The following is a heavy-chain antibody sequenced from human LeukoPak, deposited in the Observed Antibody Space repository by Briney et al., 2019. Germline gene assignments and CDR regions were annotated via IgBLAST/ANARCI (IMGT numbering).Heavy chain of an antibody. CDR3: ARGSSSWPYYFDC. V-gene: IGHV4-39*07. D-gene: IGHD6-13*01. CDR1: GGSISSSSYY. J-gene: IGHJ4*02. Sequence: SETLSLTCTVSGGSISSSSYYWGWIRQPPGKGLEWIGSIYYSGSTYYNPSLKSRVTISVDTSKNQFSLKLSSVTAADTAVYYCARGSSSWPYYFDCWGQGTLVTVSS. CDR2: IYYSGST.